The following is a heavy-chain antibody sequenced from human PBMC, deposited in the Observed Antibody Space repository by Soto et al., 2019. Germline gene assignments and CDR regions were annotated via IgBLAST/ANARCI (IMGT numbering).Heavy chain of an antibody. CDR1: GYTFTGYY. CDR2: INPNSGGT. CDR3: ARAPQYFRLDP. V-gene: IGHV1-2*04. J-gene: IGHJ5*02. Sequence: ASVKVSCKASGYTFTGYYMHWVRQAPGQGLEWMGWINPNSGGTNYAQKFQGWVTMTRDTSISTAYMELSRLRSDDTAVYYCARAPQYFRLDPWGKDTLVTVAS.